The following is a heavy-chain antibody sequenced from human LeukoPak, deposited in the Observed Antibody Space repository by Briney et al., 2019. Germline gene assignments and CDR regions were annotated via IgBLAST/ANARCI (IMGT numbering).Heavy chain of an antibody. Sequence: NSGGSLRLSCAASGFTFSDYYMSWIRQAPGKGLEWVSYISSSGSTIYYADSVKGRFTISRDNAKNSLYLQMNSLRAEDTAVYYCARAASDYDSSGYYSWDYWGQGTLVTVSS. V-gene: IGHV3-11*01. D-gene: IGHD3-22*01. CDR2: ISSSGSTI. J-gene: IGHJ4*02. CDR1: GFTFSDYY. CDR3: ARAASDYDSSGYYSWDY.